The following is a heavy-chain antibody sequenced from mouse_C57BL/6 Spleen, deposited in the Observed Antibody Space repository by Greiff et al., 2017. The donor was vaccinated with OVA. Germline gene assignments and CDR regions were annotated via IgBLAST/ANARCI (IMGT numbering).Heavy chain of an antibody. CDR1: GYSFTSYW. Sequence: QVQLQQPGAELVRPGSSVKLSCKASGYSFTSYWMHWVKQSPIQGLEWLGNIDPSDSATHYNQKFKDKATLTVDKSSSTAYMQLSSLTSEDSAVYYSARAYYGSSYPFAYWGQGTLVTVSA. CDR2: IDPSDSAT. J-gene: IGHJ3*01. V-gene: IGHV1-52*01. D-gene: IGHD1-1*01. CDR3: ARAYYGSSYPFAY.